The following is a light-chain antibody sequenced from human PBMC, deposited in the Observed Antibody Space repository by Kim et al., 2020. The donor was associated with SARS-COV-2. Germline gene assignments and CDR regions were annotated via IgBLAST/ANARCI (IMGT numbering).Light chain of an antibody. CDR1: TGQGNYA. Sequence: ARLTCTMTTGQGNYASGWHQEQRGKGHRYLMRRYSDGRHPMGDGLPNRFSGATSGCEYSLTISRRQSEDEADYYCQTWGSGGIGVFGGGTKRTVL. V-gene: IGLV4-69*01. CDR2: RYSDGRH. J-gene: IGLJ2*01. CDR3: QTWGSGGIGV.